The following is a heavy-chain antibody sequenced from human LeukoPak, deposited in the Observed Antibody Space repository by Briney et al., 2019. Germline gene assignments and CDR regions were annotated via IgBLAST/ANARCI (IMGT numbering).Heavy chain of an antibody. J-gene: IGHJ4*02. CDR1: GFIFSNYW. V-gene: IGHV3-7*03. CDR3: AKKPILTPLPYYFDC. D-gene: IGHD2-15*01. Sequence: GGSLRLSCEASGFIFSNYWMSWVRQAPGKGLEWVANINKDGSVNYHADFTKGRFTFSRDNSKNTLYLQMNSLRAEGTAVYYCAKKPILTPLPYYFDCWGQGTLVTVSS. CDR2: INKDGSVN.